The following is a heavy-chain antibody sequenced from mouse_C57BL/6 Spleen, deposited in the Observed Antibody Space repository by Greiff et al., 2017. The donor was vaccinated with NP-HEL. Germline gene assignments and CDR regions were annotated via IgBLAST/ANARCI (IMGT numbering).Heavy chain of an antibody. CDR3: VRHEYYGSSYGMDY. Sequence: EVKVVESGGGLVQPKGSLKLSCAASGFSFNTYAMNWVRQAPGKGLEWVARIRSKSNNYATYYADSVKDRFTISRDDSESMLYLQMNNLKTEDTAMYYCVRHEYYGSSYGMDYWGQGTSVTVSS. D-gene: IGHD1-1*01. V-gene: IGHV10-1*01. CDR1: GFSFNTYA. CDR2: IRSKSNNYAT. J-gene: IGHJ4*01.